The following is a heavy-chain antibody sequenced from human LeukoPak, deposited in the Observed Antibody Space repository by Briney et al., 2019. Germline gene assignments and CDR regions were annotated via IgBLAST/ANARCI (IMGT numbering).Heavy chain of an antibody. Sequence: GGSLRLSCAAPGFTFSSYGMHWVRQAPGKGLEWVAFIRYDGSNKYYADSVKGRLTISRDNSKNTLYLQMNSLRAEDTAVYYCAKVIVGAIGPVDYWGQGTLVTVSS. D-gene: IGHD1-26*01. J-gene: IGHJ4*02. V-gene: IGHV3-30*02. CDR3: AKVIVGAIGPVDY. CDR1: GFTFSSYG. CDR2: IRYDGSNK.